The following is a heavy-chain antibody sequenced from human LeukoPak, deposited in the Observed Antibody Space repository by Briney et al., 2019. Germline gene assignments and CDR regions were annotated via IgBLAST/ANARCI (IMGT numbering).Heavy chain of an antibody. CDR1: GFTFGSHG. Sequence: GSLRLSCAASGFTFGSHGMSRVRQAPGKGLEWVSAISGSGGSTYYADSVKGRFTISRDNSKNTLYLQMNSLRAEDTAVYYCAKCILTGYYKGYMDVWGKGTTVTISS. J-gene: IGHJ6*03. V-gene: IGHV3-23*01. D-gene: IGHD3-9*01. CDR3: AKCILTGYYKGYMDV. CDR2: ISGSGGST.